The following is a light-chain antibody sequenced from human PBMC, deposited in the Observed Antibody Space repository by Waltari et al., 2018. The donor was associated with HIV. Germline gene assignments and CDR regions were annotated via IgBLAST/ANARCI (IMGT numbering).Light chain of an antibody. Sequence: DVGVTQSPPSLALSVGERATLNCKSRWTLLYTSDNKIYLAWYQQKKGHLPKLLFYWASTRSSGVPDRFTGGGYVTDFPLTICSLQAENVAVYSCQQFHSLPCTFGQGPKLEI. CDR3: QQFHSLPCT. V-gene: IGKV4-1*01. CDR2: WAS. CDR1: WTLLYTSDNKIY. J-gene: IGKJ2*02.